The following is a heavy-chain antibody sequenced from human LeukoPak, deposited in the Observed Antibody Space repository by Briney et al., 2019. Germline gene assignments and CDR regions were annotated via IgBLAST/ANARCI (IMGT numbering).Heavy chain of an antibody. J-gene: IGHJ4*02. CDR2: ISSSGSTI. CDR3: ARESDSSGYYSDY. CDR1: GFTSSDYY. D-gene: IGHD3-22*01. V-gene: IGHV3-11*04. Sequence: GGSLRLSCAASGFTSSDYYMSWIRQAPGKGLEWVSYISSSGSTIYYADSVKGRFTISRDNSKNTLYLQMNSLRAEDTAVYYCARESDSSGYYSDYWGQGTLVTVSS.